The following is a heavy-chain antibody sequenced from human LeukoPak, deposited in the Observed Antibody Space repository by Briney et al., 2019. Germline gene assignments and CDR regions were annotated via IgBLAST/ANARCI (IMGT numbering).Heavy chain of an antibody. CDR1: GFTFSSYG. CDR2: ISYDGSNK. V-gene: IGHV3-30*19. Sequence: PGGSLRLSCAASGFTFSSYGMHWVRQAPGKGLEWVSFISYDGSNKKEADSVKGRFTISRDNSKNTLYLQMNSLRAADTAVYYCARGPLRDFDFWGQGILVTVSS. J-gene: IGHJ4*02. CDR3: ARGPLRDFDF.